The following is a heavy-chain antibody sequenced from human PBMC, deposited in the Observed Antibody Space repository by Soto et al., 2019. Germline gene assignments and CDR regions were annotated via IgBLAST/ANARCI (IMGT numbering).Heavy chain of an antibody. CDR2: ISGTSDYI. Sequence: GGSLRLSCAASGFTFSSYSMNWVRQAPGRGLEWVAAISGTSDYIYYADSVKSRFTISRDNAKTSLYIQMNSLRAEDTAVYYCARDHRYCSGSSCRPYYYYYGMDVWGQGTPVTVSS. J-gene: IGHJ6*02. CDR3: ARDHRYCSGSSCRPYYYYYGMDV. V-gene: IGHV3-21*01. CDR1: GFTFSSYS. D-gene: IGHD2-15*01.